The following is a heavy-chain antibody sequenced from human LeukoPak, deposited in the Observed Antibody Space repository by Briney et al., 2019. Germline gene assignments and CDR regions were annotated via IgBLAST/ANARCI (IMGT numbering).Heavy chain of an antibody. Sequence: AGESLQISCKGSANPFTRQWIGWVRQVPGKGLEWMGVIYPGDSETRYSPSFQGQVTISADKSISTAYLQWSSLKASDTAMYYCARRAVSPVAGTPYYYYGMDVWGQGTTVTVSS. J-gene: IGHJ6*02. CDR1: ANPFTRQW. CDR2: IYPGDSET. D-gene: IGHD6-19*01. CDR3: ARRAVSPVAGTPYYYYGMDV. V-gene: IGHV5-51*01.